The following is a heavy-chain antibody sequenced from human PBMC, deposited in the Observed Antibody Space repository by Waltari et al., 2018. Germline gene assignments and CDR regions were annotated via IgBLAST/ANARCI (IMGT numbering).Heavy chain of an antibody. CDR1: GGSLRSDSYY. CDR3: ARHDLYSSRKFDP. CDR2: IYYSGST. D-gene: IGHD6-13*01. J-gene: IGHJ5*02. V-gene: IGHV4-39*01. Sequence: QLQLQESGPGLVKPSATLSLTCTVSGGSLRSDSYYWAWIRRAPGKGLDWIGSIYYSGSTYYNPSLKSRVTISVDTSKNQFSLKLSSVTAADTALYFCARHDLYSSRKFDPWGQGTLVTVSS.